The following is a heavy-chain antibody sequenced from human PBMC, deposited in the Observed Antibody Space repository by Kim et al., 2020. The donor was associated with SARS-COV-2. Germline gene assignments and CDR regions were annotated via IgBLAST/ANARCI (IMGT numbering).Heavy chain of an antibody. D-gene: IGHD3-10*01. Sequence: YAQKFQGRATMTRDTSTSTGYMELSSLRSEDTAVYYCAREVYGSGSYLDYWGQGTLVTVSS. CDR3: AREVYGSGSYLDY. V-gene: IGHV1-46*01. J-gene: IGHJ4*02.